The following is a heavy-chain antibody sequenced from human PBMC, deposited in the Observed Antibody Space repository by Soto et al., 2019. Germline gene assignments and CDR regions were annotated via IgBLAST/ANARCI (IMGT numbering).Heavy chain of an antibody. J-gene: IGHJ6*02. V-gene: IGHV4-30-2*01. CDR3: ARGHYYDGMDV. CDR2: IYYNGTT. CDR1: TGSVSSGAYS. Sequence: TLSLTCRVATGSVSSGAYSWSWVRRPPGKGLEWIGYIYYNGTTYYTPSLKSRLTMSMDRANDHFSLNLTSGTAADTAVYFCARGHYYDGMDVWGQGILVTV.